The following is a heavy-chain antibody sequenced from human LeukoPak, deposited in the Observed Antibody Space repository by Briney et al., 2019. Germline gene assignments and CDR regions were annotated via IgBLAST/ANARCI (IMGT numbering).Heavy chain of an antibody. D-gene: IGHD2-15*01. Sequence: GGSLRLSCAASGFTFSSYSMNWVRQAPGKGLEWVSSISISSSNIYYADSVKGRFTISRDNAKNSLYLQMNSLRAEDTAVYYCARDPPDIVVVLAASGDAFDIWGQGKMVTVSS. V-gene: IGHV3-21*01. CDR3: ARDPPDIVVVLAASGDAFDI. J-gene: IGHJ3*02. CDR2: ISISSSNI. CDR1: GFTFSSYS.